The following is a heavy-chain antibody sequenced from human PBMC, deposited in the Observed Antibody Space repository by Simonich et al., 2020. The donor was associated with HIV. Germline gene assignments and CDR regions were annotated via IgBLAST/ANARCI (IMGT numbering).Heavy chain of an antibody. CDR1: GGSFSGYY. D-gene: IGHD7-27*01. CDR2: INHSGST. J-gene: IGHJ4*02. CDR3: ARHDGLTGEWSFDY. Sequence: QVQLQQWGAGLLKPSETLSLTCAVYGGSFSGYYWGWIRQPPGKGLEWIGEINHSGSTKYNPSLKSRVTISVDTFKNQFSLKLSSVTAADTAVYYCARHDGLTGEWSFDYWGQGTLVTVSS. V-gene: IGHV4-34*01.